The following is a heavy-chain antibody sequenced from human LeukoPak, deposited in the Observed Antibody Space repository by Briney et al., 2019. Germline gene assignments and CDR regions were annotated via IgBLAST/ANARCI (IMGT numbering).Heavy chain of an antibody. D-gene: IGHD3-22*01. CDR1: GFTFSNYW. Sequence: GGSLRLSCAASGFTFSNYWMSWVRQAPGKGLEWVANIKQDGGEIYYVDSVKGRFTISRDNSKNTLYLQMNSLRAEDTAVYYCADHLIGGDWGQGTLVTVSS. V-gene: IGHV3-7*03. J-gene: IGHJ4*02. CDR2: IKQDGGEI. CDR3: ADHLIGGD.